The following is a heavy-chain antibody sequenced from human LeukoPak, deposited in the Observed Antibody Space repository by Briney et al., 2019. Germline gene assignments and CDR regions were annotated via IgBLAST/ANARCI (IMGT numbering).Heavy chain of an antibody. D-gene: IGHD3-16*01. V-gene: IGHV1-2*02. CDR1: GYTFTGYY. CDR2: INPNSGGT. J-gene: IGHJ4*02. CDR3: ARGTGGGNRGQYLDY. Sequence: ASVKVSCKASGYTFTGYYMHWVRQAPGQGLEWMGWINPNSGGTNYAQKFQGRVTMTRDTSISTAYMELSRLRSDDTAVYYCARGTGGGNRGQYLDYRGQGTLVTVSS.